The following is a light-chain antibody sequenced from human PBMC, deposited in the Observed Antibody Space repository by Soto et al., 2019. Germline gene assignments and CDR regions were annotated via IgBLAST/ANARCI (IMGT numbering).Light chain of an antibody. J-gene: IGKJ5*01. CDR2: DAY. CDR3: KQRSNWPPT. Sequence: EIVLTQSPDTLSVSPGESATLSCRASQSVSSNLAWYQQKLGQAHRLLIYDAYNRATGIQARFSGSGSGTDFTFTIRSLEPEDFAVYYCKQRSNWPPTFGQGTRLEIK. V-gene: IGKV3-11*01. CDR1: QSVSSN.